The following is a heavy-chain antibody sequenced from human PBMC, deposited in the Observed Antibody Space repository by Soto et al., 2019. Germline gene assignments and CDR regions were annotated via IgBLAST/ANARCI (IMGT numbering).Heavy chain of an antibody. V-gene: IGHV3-9*01. CDR2: ISWNSGSI. D-gene: IGHD5-18*01. CDR3: AKDGVAAMVKNYYYYYGMDV. J-gene: IGHJ6*02. CDR1: GFTFDDYA. Sequence: EVQLVESGGGLVQPGRSLRLSCAASGFTFDDYAMHWVRQAPGKGLEWVSGISWNSGSIGYADSVKGRFTISRDNAKNALYLQMNSLRAEDTALYYCAKDGVAAMVKNYYYYYGMDVWGQRTTVTVSS.